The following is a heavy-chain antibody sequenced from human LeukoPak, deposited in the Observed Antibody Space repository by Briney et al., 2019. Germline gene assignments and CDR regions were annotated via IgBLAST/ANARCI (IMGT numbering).Heavy chain of an antibody. CDR1: GGSVSSYY. Sequence: PSETLSLTCTVSGGSVSSYYWSWIRQPPGKGLEWIGYIYYSGGTNYNPSLKSRVTISVDTSKNQFSLKLSSVTAADTAVYYCARCTDGGGVDYWGQGTLVTVSS. CDR3: ARCTDGGGVDY. D-gene: IGHD5-24*01. J-gene: IGHJ4*02. CDR2: IYYSGGT. V-gene: IGHV4-59*02.